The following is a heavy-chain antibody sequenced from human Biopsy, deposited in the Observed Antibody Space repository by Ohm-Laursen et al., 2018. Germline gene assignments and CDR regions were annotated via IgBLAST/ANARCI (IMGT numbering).Heavy chain of an antibody. CDR2: ISGYNGNT. CDR3: ARDRHHAAGSYAGMDV. V-gene: IGHV1-18*01. Sequence: GASVKVSCKASGYMFYSYGVSWVRLAPGQGPEWMGGISGYNGNTNYPQSLQGRVTLTTDASSSTAYMELRGLRSDDTAVYYCARDRHHAAGSYAGMDVWGQGTTVTVSS. CDR1: GYMFYSYG. D-gene: IGHD3-10*01. J-gene: IGHJ6*02.